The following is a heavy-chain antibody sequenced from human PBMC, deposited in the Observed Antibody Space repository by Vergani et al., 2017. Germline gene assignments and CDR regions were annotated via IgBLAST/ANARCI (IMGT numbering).Heavy chain of an antibody. CDR2: ISSSGSTI. CDR3: ASPNSEDFWSGYSDDAFDI. J-gene: IGHJ3*02. V-gene: IGHV3-11*01. CDR1: GFTFSDYY. D-gene: IGHD3-3*01. Sequence: QVQLVESGGGLVKPGGSLRLSCAASGFTFSDYYMSWIRQAPGKGLEWVSYISSSGSTIYYADSVKGRFTISRDNAMNSLYLQMNSLRAEDTAVYYCASPNSEDFWSGYSDDAFDIWGQGTMVTVSS.